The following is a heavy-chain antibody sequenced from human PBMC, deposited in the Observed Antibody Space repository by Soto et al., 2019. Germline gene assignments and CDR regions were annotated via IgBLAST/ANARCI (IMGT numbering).Heavy chain of an antibody. D-gene: IGHD4-17*01. CDR3: ARLQEDDYGPDLELPEYFQH. J-gene: IGHJ1*01. V-gene: IGHV5-51*01. Sequence: PGESLKISCKGSGYSFTSYWIGWVRQMPGKGLEWMGIIYPGDSDTRYSPSFQGQVTISADKSISTAYLQWSSLKASDTAMYYCARLQEDDYGPDLELPEYFQHWGQGTLVTVS. CDR2: IYPGDSDT. CDR1: GYSFTSYW.